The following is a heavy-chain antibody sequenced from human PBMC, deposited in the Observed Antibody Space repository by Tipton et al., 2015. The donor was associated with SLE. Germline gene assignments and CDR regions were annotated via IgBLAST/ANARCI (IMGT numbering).Heavy chain of an antibody. V-gene: IGHV4-4*08. CDR3: ARDTPGGLDY. CDR1: GGSISNYS. CDR2: IYHSGNT. Sequence: TLSLTCTVSGGSISNYSWSWIRQPPGKGLEWIGSIYHSGNTYSNPSLKSRVTISVDTSKNQFSLKMSSVTAADTAGYYCARDTPGGLDYWGQGTLVTAAS. D-gene: IGHD1-14*01. J-gene: IGHJ4*02.